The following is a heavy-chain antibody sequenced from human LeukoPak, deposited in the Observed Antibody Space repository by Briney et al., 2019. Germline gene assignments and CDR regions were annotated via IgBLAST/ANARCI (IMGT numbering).Heavy chain of an antibody. D-gene: IGHD6-19*01. J-gene: IGHJ4*02. V-gene: IGHV3-23*01. CDR3: VKSVAGTDGVDY. Sequence: PGGSLRLSCAASGFTFSSYAMSWVRQAPGKGLEWVSAISGSGGSTYYADSVKGRFTISRDNSKNTLYLQMNSLRAEDTAVYYCVKSVAGTDGVDYWGQGTLVTVSS. CDR2: ISGSGGST. CDR1: GFTFSSYA.